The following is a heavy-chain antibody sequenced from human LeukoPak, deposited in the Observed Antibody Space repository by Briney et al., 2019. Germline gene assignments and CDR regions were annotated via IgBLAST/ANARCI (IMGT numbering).Heavy chain of an antibody. D-gene: IGHD5-18*01. CDR1: GYTFTCYY. V-gene: IGHV1-2*02. CDR3: ARGTGEGYSYGRYFFDY. Sequence: GASVKVSCKASGYTFTCYYIHWVRQAPGQGLEWMGWINPNSGATNYAQKFQGRVTMTRDTSISTAYMILSSLTSDDTAVFYCARGTGEGYSYGRYFFDYWGQGTLVTVSS. CDR2: INPNSGAT. J-gene: IGHJ4*02.